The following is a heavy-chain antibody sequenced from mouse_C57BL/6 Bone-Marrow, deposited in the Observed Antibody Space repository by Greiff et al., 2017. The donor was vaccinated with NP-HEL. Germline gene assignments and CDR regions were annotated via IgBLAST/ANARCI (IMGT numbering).Heavy chain of an antibody. CDR1: GYTFTDYE. D-gene: IGHD2-2*01. V-gene: IGHV1-15*01. CDR3: TRGYGYDVGYFDV. CDR2: IDPETGGT. Sequence: VQLQQSGAELVRPGASVTLSCKASGYTFTDYEMHWVKQTPVHGLEWIGAIDPETGGTAYNQKFKGKAILTEDKSSSTAYMELRSLKSEDSAVYYCTRGYGYDVGYFDVWGTGTTVTVSS. J-gene: IGHJ1*03.